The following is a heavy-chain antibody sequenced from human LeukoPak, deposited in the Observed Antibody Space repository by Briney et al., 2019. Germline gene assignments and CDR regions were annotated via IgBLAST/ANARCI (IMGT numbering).Heavy chain of an antibody. CDR2: IYHSGST. Sequence: SETLSLTCAVSGGSISSSNWWSWVRQPPGKGPEWIGEIYHSGSTNYNPSLKSRVTISVDKSKNQFSLKLSSVTAADTAVYYCARGGVGAKRGAFDIWGQGTMVTVSS. D-gene: IGHD1-26*01. CDR1: GGSISSSNW. V-gene: IGHV4-4*02. J-gene: IGHJ3*02. CDR3: ARGGVGAKRGAFDI.